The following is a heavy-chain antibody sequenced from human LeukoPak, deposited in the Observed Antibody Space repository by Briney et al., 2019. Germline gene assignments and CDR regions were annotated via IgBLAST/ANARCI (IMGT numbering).Heavy chain of an antibody. J-gene: IGHJ5*02. CDR3: ARDLRSNNPVGNWFDP. Sequence: PGGSLRLSCAASGFTVSSNYMSWVRQAPGKGLEWVSVIYSGGSTYYADSVKGRFTISRDNSKNTLYLQMNSLRAEDTAVYYCARDLRSNNPVGNWFDPWGQGTLVTVSS. CDR1: GFTVSSNY. D-gene: IGHD1/OR15-1a*01. CDR2: IYSGGST. V-gene: IGHV3-53*01.